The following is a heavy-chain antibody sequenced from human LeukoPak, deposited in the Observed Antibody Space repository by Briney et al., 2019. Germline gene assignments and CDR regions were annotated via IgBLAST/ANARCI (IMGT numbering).Heavy chain of an antibody. Sequence: PGGSLRLSCAASGFTFSSNAMTWVRQAPGKGLECVSAITGSGGTAYYADSVKGRFTISRDTSRNTLYLQMNSLRPEDTAVYYCAKDLMRDRWFGESWGQGTLVTVSS. CDR3: AKDLMRDRWFGES. J-gene: IGHJ5*02. D-gene: IGHD3-10*01. V-gene: IGHV3-23*01. CDR1: GFTFSSNA. CDR2: ITGSGGTA.